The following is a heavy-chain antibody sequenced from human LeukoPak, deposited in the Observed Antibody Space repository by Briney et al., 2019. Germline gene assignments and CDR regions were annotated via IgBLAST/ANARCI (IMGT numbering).Heavy chain of an antibody. V-gene: IGHV4-31*03. D-gene: IGHD6-19*01. CDR3: AREGITVPGNRQPFGY. Sequence: PSQTLSLTCTVSGRSLSSGVYSWSWIRQHPGKGLEWIGYIFYSGSTYYNPSLKSRVTISVDTSKNQYSLKLTSVTAADTAVYYCAREGITVPGNRQPFGYWGQGTLVTVSS. CDR1: GRSLSSGVYS. CDR2: IFYSGST. J-gene: IGHJ4*02.